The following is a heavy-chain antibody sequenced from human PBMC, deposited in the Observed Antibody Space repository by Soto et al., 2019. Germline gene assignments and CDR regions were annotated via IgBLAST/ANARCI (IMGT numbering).Heavy chain of an antibody. Sequence: QVQLVESGGGVVQPGRSLRLSCAASGFTFSSYGMHWVRQAPGKGLEGVAVISYDGSNKYYADSVKGRFTISRDNSKNTLYLQMNSLRDEDTAVYYCAKGVLRSGYYYYYYGMDVWGQGTTVTVSS. D-gene: IGHD3-22*01. J-gene: IGHJ6*02. CDR1: GFTFSSYG. CDR2: ISYDGSNK. CDR3: AKGVLRSGYYYYYYGMDV. V-gene: IGHV3-30*18.